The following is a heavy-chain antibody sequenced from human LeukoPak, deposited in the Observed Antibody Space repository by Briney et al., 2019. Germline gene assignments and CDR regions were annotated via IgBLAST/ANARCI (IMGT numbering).Heavy chain of an antibody. D-gene: IGHD3-16*01. CDR1: GFTFSSYW. Sequence: GGSLTLSCAASGFTFSSYWMHWVRQAPGKGLVWVSRINSDGSSTSYADSVKGRFTISRDNAKNTLYLQMNSLRAEDTAVYYCAGVDRLRGWLAEYWRQGTLVTVSS. V-gene: IGHV3-74*01. CDR3: AGVDRLRGWLAEY. CDR2: INSDGSST. J-gene: IGHJ4*02.